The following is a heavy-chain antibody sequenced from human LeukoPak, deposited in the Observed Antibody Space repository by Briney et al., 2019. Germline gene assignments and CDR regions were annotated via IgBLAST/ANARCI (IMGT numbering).Heavy chain of an antibody. V-gene: IGHV3-23*01. Sequence: ETLFLTCTVSGGSISSYYWSWIRQPPGKGLEWVSTISGNGDDTFYADSAEGRFTISRDNSKNTLFLQMNSLRAEDTAIYFCAKDDTPARWLRSPQLFDYWGQGTLVTVSS. CDR1: GGSISSYY. D-gene: IGHD5-12*01. J-gene: IGHJ4*02. CDR3: AKDDTPARWLRSPQLFDY. CDR2: ISGNGDDT.